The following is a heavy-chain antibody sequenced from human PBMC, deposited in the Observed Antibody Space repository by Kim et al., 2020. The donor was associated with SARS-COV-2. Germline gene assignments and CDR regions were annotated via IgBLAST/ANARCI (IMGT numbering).Heavy chain of an antibody. D-gene: IGHD2-2*01. CDR1: GYTFTSYG. V-gene: IGHV1-18*01. CDR2: ISPYNGNT. Sequence: ASVKVSCKASGYTFTSYGISWVRQAPGQGLDWMGWISPYNGNTNYAQKLQGRVTMTTDTSTSTAYMELRSLRSDDTAVYYCARAVIPAARYGMDVWGQGTTVTVSS. CDR3: ARAVIPAARYGMDV. J-gene: IGHJ6*02.